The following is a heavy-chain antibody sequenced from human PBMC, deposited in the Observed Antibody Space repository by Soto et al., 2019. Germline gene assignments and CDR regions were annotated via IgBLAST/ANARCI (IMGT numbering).Heavy chain of an antibody. V-gene: IGHV4-59*12. CDR1: GGSISSYY. CDR2: IYHSGAT. Sequence: SDTLSLTCTVSGGSISSYYWSWVRQAPGKGLEWIGEIYHSGATTYNPSLKNRATISVDPSKNHFSLKLTSVTAADTAVYFCARDLGTGTDYWGRGTLVPVSS. CDR3: ARDLGTGTDY. D-gene: IGHD1-1*01. J-gene: IGHJ4*02.